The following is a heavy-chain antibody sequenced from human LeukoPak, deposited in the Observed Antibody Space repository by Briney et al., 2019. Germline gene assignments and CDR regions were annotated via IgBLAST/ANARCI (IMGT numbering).Heavy chain of an antibody. CDR1: GGSISSSSYY. CDR2: IYYSGST. V-gene: IGHV4-39*02. CDR3: AKDSRLGRDGMYYYGMDV. Sequence: SETLSLTCTVPGGSISSSSYYWGWIRQPPGKELEWIGNIYYSGSTYYNPSLKSRVTISVDTSKNQFSLKLRSVTAADTAVYYCAKDSRLGRDGMYYYGMDVWGQGTTVTVSS. D-gene: IGHD3-9*01. J-gene: IGHJ6*02.